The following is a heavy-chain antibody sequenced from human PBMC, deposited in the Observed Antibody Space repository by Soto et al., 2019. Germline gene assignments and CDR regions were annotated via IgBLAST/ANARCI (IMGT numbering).Heavy chain of an antibody. Sequence: QVQLVESGGGVVQPGRSLRLSCAASGFIFSSYGMHWVRQAPGKGLEWVAVISYEGSHTYYADSVKGRFTITSDHSKNPLYLQMPSLRPEDTAVYYCAKEVHCGGGSCSWSEGFDYWGQGTLLTVSS. J-gene: IGHJ4*02. V-gene: IGHV3-30*18. CDR1: GFIFSSYG. CDR2: ISYEGSHT. D-gene: IGHD2-15*01. CDR3: AKEVHCGGGSCSWSEGFDY.